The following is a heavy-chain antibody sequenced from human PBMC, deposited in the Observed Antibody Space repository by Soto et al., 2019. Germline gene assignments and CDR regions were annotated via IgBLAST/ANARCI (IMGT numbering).Heavy chain of an antibody. CDR3: ARDLSQWLVPGWSDP. D-gene: IGHD6-19*01. CDR2: IYTSGST. V-gene: IGHV4-4*07. J-gene: IGHJ5*02. CDR1: GGSISSYY. Sequence: SETQSLTCTVSGGSISSYYWSWIRQPAGKGLEWIGRIYTSGSTNYNPSLKSRVTMSVDTSKNQFSLKLSSVTAADTAVYYCARDLSQWLVPGWSDPWGQGTLVTVSS.